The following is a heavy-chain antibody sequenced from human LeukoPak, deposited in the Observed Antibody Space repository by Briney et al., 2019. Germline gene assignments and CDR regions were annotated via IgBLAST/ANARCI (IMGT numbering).Heavy chain of an antibody. J-gene: IGHJ4*02. CDR2: IWYDGSNK. D-gene: IGHD4-11*01. CDR3: ARDEHTVSAVGGY. CDR1: GFTFSSYG. Sequence: GGSLRLSWAASGFTFSSYGMHWVRQAPGKGLEWVAVIWYDGSNKYYADSVKGRFTISRDNSKNTLYLQMNSLRAEDTAVYYCARDEHTVSAVGGYWGQGTLVTVSS. V-gene: IGHV3-33*01.